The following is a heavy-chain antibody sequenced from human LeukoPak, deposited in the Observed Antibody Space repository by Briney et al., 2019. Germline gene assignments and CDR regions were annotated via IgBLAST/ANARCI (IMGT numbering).Heavy chain of an antibody. J-gene: IGHJ4*02. Sequence: SQTLSLTCTVSGGSISSGDYYWSWIRQPPGKGLEWIGYIYYSGSTYYNPSLKSRVTISVDTSKNHFSLKLSSVTAADTAVYYCARGFWRGNYFDYWGQGTLVTVSS. V-gene: IGHV4-30-4*01. CDR1: GGSISSGDYY. D-gene: IGHD3-3*01. CDR3: ARGFWRGNYFDY. CDR2: IYYSGST.